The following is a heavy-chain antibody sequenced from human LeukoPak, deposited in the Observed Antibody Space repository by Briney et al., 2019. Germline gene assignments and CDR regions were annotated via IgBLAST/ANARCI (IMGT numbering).Heavy chain of an antibody. CDR3: ARGGGYFDY. V-gene: IGHV1-2*02. J-gene: IGHJ4*02. Sequence: ASVKVSCKPSGYTFIAYYIHLVRQAPGQGLEWMGWINPNSGDTNYAQKFQDRVTMTWDTSVSTAYMELSSLTSDDTAVYYCARGGGYFDYWGQGTLVTVSS. CDR1: GYTFIAYY. D-gene: IGHD3-10*01. CDR2: INPNSGDT.